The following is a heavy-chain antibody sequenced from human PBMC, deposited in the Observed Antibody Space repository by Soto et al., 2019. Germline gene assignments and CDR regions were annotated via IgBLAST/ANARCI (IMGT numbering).Heavy chain of an antibody. V-gene: IGHV3-23*01. J-gene: IGHJ6*02. CDR1: GFPLSTYG. Sequence: EVQLLESGGGLVQPGGSLRLSCAASGFPLSTYGMSWVRQAPGKGLEWVSSITGTGGDTYYADSVKGRFTSSRDNSNNMLYLQMNSLRVEDTAVYYCARIRGYWYGLDVWGQGTTITLSS. CDR3: ARIRGYWYGLDV. CDR2: ITGTGGDT.